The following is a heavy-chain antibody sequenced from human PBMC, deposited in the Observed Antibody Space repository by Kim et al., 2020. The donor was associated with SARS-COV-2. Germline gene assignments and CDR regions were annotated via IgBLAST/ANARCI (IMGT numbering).Heavy chain of an antibody. V-gene: IGHV3-23*01. Sequence: GGSLRLSCAASGFTFSNYGMSWVRQAPGKGLEWVSGIIDSGSSANYIDSVKGRFTISRANSKNTLYLQMNSLRVEDRAVYYCGKFSGGNCRDYYFDFWCQGTLVTVYS. CDR2: IIDSGSSA. J-gene: IGHJ4*02. CDR1: GFTFSNYG. CDR3: GKFSGGNCRDYYFDF. D-gene: IGHD2-15*01.